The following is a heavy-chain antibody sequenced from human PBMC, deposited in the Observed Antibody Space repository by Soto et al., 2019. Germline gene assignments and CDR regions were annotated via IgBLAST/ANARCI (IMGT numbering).Heavy chain of an antibody. CDR2: ISAYNGNT. J-gene: IGHJ6*02. V-gene: IGHV1-18*01. Sequence: GASVKVSCKASGYTFTSYGISWVRQAPGQGLEWMGWISAYNGNTNYAQKLQGRVTMTTDTSTSTAYMELRSLRSDDTAVYYCARGGITIFGVVIKGPYYGMDVWGQATTVTVSS. CDR1: GYTFTSYG. D-gene: IGHD3-3*01. CDR3: ARGGITIFGVVIKGPYYGMDV.